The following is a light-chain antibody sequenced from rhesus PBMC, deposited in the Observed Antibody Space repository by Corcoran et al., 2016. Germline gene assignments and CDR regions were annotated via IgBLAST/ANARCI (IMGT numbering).Light chain of an antibody. Sequence: EIVMTQSPATLSLSPGERATLSCRASQSVSSYVAWYQQKPEQAPRLLIYGASRRATGIPDRFSGSWSGTDFTLTISSLEPEDFAVYYCQQYSNWPHTFGGGTKVEIK. CDR3: QQYSNWPHT. V-gene: IGKV3S9*01. CDR2: GAS. CDR1: QSVSSY. J-gene: IGKJ4*01.